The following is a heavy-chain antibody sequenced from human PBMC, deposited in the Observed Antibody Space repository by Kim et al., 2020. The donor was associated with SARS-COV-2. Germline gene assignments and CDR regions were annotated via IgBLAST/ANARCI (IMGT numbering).Heavy chain of an antibody. CDR1: GFTFSAFA. CDR3: AKGSFTWHYYYFYY. CDR2: ITSSSGTM. Sequence: GGSLRLSCAASGFTFSAFAMHWVRQAPGKGLEWVSSITSSSGTMAYADSVKGRFTISRDNTKNSLFLQMNSLRTEDTALYYCAKGSFTWHYYYFYYWGQG. V-gene: IGHV3-9*01. D-gene: IGHD1-7*01. J-gene: IGHJ4*02.